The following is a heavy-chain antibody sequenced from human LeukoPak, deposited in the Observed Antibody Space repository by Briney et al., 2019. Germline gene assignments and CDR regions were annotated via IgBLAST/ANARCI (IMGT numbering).Heavy chain of an antibody. V-gene: IGHV1-46*03. J-gene: IGHJ4*02. D-gene: IGHD2-2*02. CDR3: ARVDCSSGRCYTLAFDY. Sequence: ASVKVSCKASGYTFTSYYMHWVRQAPGQGLEGMGIINPSGGSTSYAPKFQGRVTVTRDTSTSTVYVEPRSLRSEDTAVYYCARVDCSSGRCYTLAFDYWGQGTLVTVSS. CDR1: GYTFTSYY. CDR2: INPSGGST.